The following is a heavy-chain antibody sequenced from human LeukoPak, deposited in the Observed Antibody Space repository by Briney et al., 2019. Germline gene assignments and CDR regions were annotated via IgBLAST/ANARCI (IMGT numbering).Heavy chain of an antibody. CDR2: IYSGGST. CDR3: ARGSSGYPSWFDP. D-gene: IGHD3-22*01. J-gene: IGHJ5*02. V-gene: IGHV3-66*01. CDR1: GFXVSSNY. Sequence: PGGSLRLSCAASGFXVSSNYISWVRQGPGKGLEWISVIYSGGSTKYADSVKGRFTISRDNSKNILYLQMNSLRAEDTAVYYCARGSSGYPSWFDPWGQGTLVTVSS.